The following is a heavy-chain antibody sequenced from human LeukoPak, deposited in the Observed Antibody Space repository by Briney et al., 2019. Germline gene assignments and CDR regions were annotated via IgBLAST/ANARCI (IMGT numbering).Heavy chain of an antibody. CDR2: LSYSGST. J-gene: IGHJ4*02. D-gene: IGHD5-12*01. CDR3: ARHDSGYDLDF. V-gene: IGHV4-59*08. CDR1: GASISSYY. Sequence: SETLSLNCSVSGASISSYYWSWIRQPPGKGLEWIGYLSYSGSTYYNPSLKSRVSISVDTSKNQSSLRLRSVTAADTALYYCARHDSGYDLDFWGQGTLVTVSS.